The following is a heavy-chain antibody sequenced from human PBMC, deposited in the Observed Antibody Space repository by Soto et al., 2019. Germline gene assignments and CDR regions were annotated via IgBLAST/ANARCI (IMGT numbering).Heavy chain of an antibody. CDR1: GFSLSTSGVG. V-gene: IGHV2-5*02. CDR3: ARIYCSGGSCYGNYFDY. CDR2: IYWDDDK. Sequence: QITLKESSPTLVKPTQTLTLTCTFSGFSLSTSGVGVGWIRQSPGKALEWLALIYWDDDKRYSPSLKRRLTITKDSSKNQVVLTMTNMDPVDKATYYCARIYCSGGSCYGNYFDYWGQGTLVTVSS. D-gene: IGHD2-15*01. J-gene: IGHJ4*02.